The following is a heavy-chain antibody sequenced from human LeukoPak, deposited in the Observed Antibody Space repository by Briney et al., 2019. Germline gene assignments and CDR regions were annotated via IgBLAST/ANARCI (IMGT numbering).Heavy chain of an antibody. CDR3: ARIVEWEPRMYYFDY. V-gene: IGHV1-18*01. CDR2: ISAYNGNT. CDR1: GYTFTSYG. J-gene: IGHJ4*02. D-gene: IGHD1-26*01. Sequence: GASVKVSCKASGYTFTSYGISWVRQAPGQGLEWMGWISAYNGNTNYAQKLQGRVTMTTDTSTSTAYMELRSLRSDDTAVYYCARIVEWEPRMYYFDYWGQGTLVTVSS.